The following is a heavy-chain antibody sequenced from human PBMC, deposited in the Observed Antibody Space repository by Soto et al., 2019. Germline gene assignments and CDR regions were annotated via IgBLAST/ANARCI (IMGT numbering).Heavy chain of an antibody. V-gene: IGHV3-30*18. Sequence: ESGGGVVQPGRSLRLSCAASGFTFSSYGMHWVRQAPGKGLEWVAVISYDGSNKYYADSVKGRFTISRDNSKNTLYLQMNSLRAEDTAVYYCAKGGSYWTGDYFDYWGQGTLVTVSS. CDR3: AKGGSYWTGDYFDY. CDR1: GFTFSSYG. D-gene: IGHD1-26*01. CDR2: ISYDGSNK. J-gene: IGHJ4*02.